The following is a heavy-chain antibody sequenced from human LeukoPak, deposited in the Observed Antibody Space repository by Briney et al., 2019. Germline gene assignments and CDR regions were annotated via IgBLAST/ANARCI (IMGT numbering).Heavy chain of an antibody. V-gene: IGHV3-33*01. CDR1: GFTSRRYG. CDR2: IWYDGRKK. CDR3: ARDMSGSTQYAQLYF. J-gene: IGHJ4*01. D-gene: IGHD2-8*01. Sequence: RGSLRLSCAASGFTSRRYGMHWVRHAPGKGLEWVAVIWYDGRKKYYAASVEGRFTISRENSKNTVDLQMNSLRAEDTAMYYCARDMSGSTQYAQLYFSGHGTLVTVS.